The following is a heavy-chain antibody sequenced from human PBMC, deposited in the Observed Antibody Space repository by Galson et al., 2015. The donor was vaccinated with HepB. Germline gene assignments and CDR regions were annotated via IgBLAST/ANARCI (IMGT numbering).Heavy chain of an antibody. D-gene: IGHD3-16*02. Sequence: SVKVSCKASGYTFTSYAMNWVRQAPGQGLEWMGWINTNTGNPTYAQGFTGRFVFSLDTSVSTAYLQISSLKAEDTAVYYCANLDYDYIWGSYRYTDDAFDIWGQGTMVTVSS. CDR3: ANLDYDYIWGSYRYTDDAFDI. CDR2: INTNTGNP. J-gene: IGHJ3*02. CDR1: GYTFTSYA. V-gene: IGHV7-4-1*02.